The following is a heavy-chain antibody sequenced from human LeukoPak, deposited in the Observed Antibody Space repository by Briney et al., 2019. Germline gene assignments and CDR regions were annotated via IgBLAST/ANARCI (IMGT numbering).Heavy chain of an antibody. CDR1: GFTFSDYN. CDR3: ARDVYYGSGSPRLDY. CDR2: MSRSGDII. D-gene: IGHD3-10*01. Sequence: RPGGSLRLSCAASGFTFSDYNMNWVRQVPGKGLESVSYMSRSGDIIYYADSVKGRFTISRDSAKNSLYLQMNSLRAEDTAVYYCARDVYYGSGSPRLDYWGQGTLVTVSS. V-gene: IGHV3-48*01. J-gene: IGHJ4*02.